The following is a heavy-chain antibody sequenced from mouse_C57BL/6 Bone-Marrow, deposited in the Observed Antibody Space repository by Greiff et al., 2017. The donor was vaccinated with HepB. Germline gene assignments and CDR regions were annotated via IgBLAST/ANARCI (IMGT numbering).Heavy chain of an antibody. CDR2: IDPETGGT. CDR1: GYTFTDYE. Sequence: VQLQQSGAELVRPGASVTLSCKASGYTFTDYEMHWVKQTPVHGLEWIGAIDPETGGTAYNQKFKGKAILTADKSSSTAYMALRSLTSEDSAVYYCTRSIYDGYYEVMDYWGQGTSVTVSS. CDR3: TRSIYDGYYEVMDY. D-gene: IGHD2-3*01. V-gene: IGHV1-15*01. J-gene: IGHJ4*01.